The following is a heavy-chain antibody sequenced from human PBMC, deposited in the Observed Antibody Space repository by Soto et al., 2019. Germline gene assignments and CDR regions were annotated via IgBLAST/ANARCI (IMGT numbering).Heavy chain of an antibody. CDR1: GYTFTSYD. V-gene: IGHV1-8*01. Sequence: ASVKVSCKASGYTFTSYDINWVRQATGQGLEWMGWMNPNSGNTGYAQKFQGRVTMTRNTSISTAYMELSSLRSEDTAVYYCARPSGYADYYYTDVWGKGTTVTVSS. CDR2: MNPNSGNT. CDR3: ARPSGYADYYYTDV. D-gene: IGHD5-12*01. J-gene: IGHJ6*03.